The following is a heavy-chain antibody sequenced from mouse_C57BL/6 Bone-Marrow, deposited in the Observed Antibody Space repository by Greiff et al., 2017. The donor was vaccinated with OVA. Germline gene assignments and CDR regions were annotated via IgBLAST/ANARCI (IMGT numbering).Heavy chain of an antibody. Sequence: QVQLQQPGAELVKPGASVKLSCKASGYTFTSYWMQWVKQRPGQGLEWIGEIDPSDSYTNYNQKFKGKATLTVDTSSSTAYMQLSSLTSEDSAVYYCARRGDYDAWFAYWGQGTLVTVSA. J-gene: IGHJ3*01. CDR3: ARRGDYDAWFAY. CDR1: GYTFTSYW. D-gene: IGHD2-4*01. V-gene: IGHV1-50*01. CDR2: IDPSDSYT.